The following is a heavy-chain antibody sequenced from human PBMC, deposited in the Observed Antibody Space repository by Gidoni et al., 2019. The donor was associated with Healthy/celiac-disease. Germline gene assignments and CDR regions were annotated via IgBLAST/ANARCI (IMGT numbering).Heavy chain of an antibody. V-gene: IGHV3-48*02. CDR3: ARTNMAVAAHFDY. CDR2: ISSSSSTI. Sequence: EVQRVASGGGLVQPGGSLRLSGADCGFTCSSYSMNWVRQAPGKGLEWGSYISSSSSTISYADSLKCRFTISRYNAKNSLYLQINSLRDEDTAAYYCARTNMAVAAHFDYWGQGTLVTVSS. D-gene: IGHD6-19*01. CDR1: GFTCSSYS. J-gene: IGHJ4*02.